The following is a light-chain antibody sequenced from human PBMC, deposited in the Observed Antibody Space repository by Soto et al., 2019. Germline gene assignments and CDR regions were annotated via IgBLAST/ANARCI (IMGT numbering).Light chain of an antibody. CDR1: SSDVGGYNY. Sequence: QSALTQPRSVSGSPGQSVTISCTGTSSDVGGYNYVSWYQQHPGKAPKLMIYDVSKRPSGVPDRFSGSKSGNTASLTISGRQAEDEADYYCCSYAGSPHWVFGGGTKLTVL. V-gene: IGLV2-11*01. CDR3: CSYAGSPHWV. CDR2: DVS. J-gene: IGLJ3*02.